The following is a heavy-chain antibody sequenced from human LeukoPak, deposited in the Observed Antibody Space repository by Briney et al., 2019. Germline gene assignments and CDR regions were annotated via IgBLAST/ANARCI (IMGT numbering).Heavy chain of an antibody. CDR1: GFTFSSYA. D-gene: IGHD2-15*01. CDR2: ITGSGSNT. Sequence: GGSLRLSCAASGFTFSSYAMHWVRQAPGMRLEWLSAITGSGSNTYYADSAKGRFTISRDNSKNTLYLQMNSLRAEDTAVYYCASRDPCSGGTCYALAYWGQGTLVTVSS. J-gene: IGHJ4*02. V-gene: IGHV3-23*01. CDR3: ASRDPCSGGTCYALAY.